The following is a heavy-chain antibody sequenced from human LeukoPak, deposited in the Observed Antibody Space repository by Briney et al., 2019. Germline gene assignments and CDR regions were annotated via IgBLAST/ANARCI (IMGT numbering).Heavy chain of an antibody. Sequence: GGSLRLSCAASGFTFSSYSMNWVRQAPGKGLEWVSYISSTSTIYYADSVKGRFTISRDNAKNSLYLQMNSLRAEDTAVYYCARGDIYYYDTSSLDYWGQGTLVTVSS. V-gene: IGHV3-48*01. J-gene: IGHJ4*02. CDR3: ARGDIYYYDTSSLDY. CDR2: ISSTSTI. CDR1: GFTFSSYS. D-gene: IGHD3-22*01.